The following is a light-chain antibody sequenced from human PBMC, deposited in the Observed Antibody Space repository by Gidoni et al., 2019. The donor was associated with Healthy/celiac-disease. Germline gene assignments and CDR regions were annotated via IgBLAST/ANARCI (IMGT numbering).Light chain of an antibody. J-gene: IGKJ2*01. V-gene: IGKV1-33*01. CDR3: QQYDNLRYT. CDR1: QDLSNY. Sequence: DLQLAQSPSSLSASVGDRVTITFQASQDLSNYLNWYQQKPGKAPKLLIYDASNVETGVPSRFSGSGSGTDFTFTISSLQPEDIATYDCQQYDNLRYTFGQGTKLEIK. CDR2: DAS.